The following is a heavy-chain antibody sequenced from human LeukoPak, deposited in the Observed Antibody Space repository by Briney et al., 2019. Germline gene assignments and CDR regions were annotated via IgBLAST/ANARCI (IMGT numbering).Heavy chain of an antibody. D-gene: IGHD2-15*01. V-gene: IGHV3-7*01. CDR2: IKKTGGET. CDR3: AREDGYCSGGNCYSYFDS. CDR1: GFTFSNSW. J-gene: IGHJ4*02. Sequence: GGSLRLSCAASGFTFSNSWMSWVRQAPGKGLEWVAYIKKTGGETYYVDSVKGRFTITRDNARNSLFLQMNSLRAEDTAVYYCAREDGYCSGGNCYSYFDSWGQGTLVTVSS.